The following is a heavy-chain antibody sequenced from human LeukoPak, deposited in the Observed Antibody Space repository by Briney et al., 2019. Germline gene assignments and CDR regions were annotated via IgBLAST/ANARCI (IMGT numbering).Heavy chain of an antibody. CDR1: GFTLSLYG. V-gene: IGHV3-30*18. Sequence: GGSLRLSCAVSGFTLSLYGIHWVRQAPGKGLEWVAVISYDGSNKYYADSVKGRFTISRDNSKNTLYLQMNSLRAEDTAVYYCAKDLVSGRNPVLRNWYYGMDVWGQGTTVTVSS. J-gene: IGHJ6*02. CDR2: ISYDGSNK. CDR3: AKDLVSGRNPVLRNWYYGMDV. D-gene: IGHD4-23*01.